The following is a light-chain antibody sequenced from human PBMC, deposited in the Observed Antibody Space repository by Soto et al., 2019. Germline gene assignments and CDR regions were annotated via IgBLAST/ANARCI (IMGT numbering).Light chain of an antibody. Sequence: QSGLTQPPSASGTPGQRGTISFSGSSSNIGSNTVNWYQQLPGTAPKLLIYSNNQRPSGVPDRFSGSKSGTSASLAISGLQSEDEADYYCAGWDDSLNGYVFGTGTKVTVL. CDR3: AGWDDSLNGYV. J-gene: IGLJ1*01. V-gene: IGLV1-44*01. CDR2: SNN. CDR1: SSNIGSNT.